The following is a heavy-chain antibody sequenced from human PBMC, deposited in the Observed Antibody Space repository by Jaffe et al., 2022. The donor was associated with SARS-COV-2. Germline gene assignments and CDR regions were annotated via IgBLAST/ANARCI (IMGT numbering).Heavy chain of an antibody. CDR1: GFNFDDSA. CDR3: ASLYYFDNSAYYGRDF. CDR2: ISWSGGSI. Sequence: EVQLVESGGGLVQPGRSLRLSCAASGAASGFNFDDSAMHWVRQAPGKGLEWVSGISWSGGSIGYADSVEGRFTISRDNAKNSLYLQMNSLRAEDTALYYCASLYYFDNSAYYGRDFWGQGTLVTVSS. V-gene: IGHV3-9*01. J-gene: IGHJ4*02. D-gene: IGHD3-22*01.